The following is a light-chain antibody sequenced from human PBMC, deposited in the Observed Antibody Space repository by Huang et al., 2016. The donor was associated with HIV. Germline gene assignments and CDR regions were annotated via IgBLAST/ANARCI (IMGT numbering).Light chain of an antibody. CDR3: QQSYNSPQT. CDR2: GAS. CDR1: QSITTY. J-gene: IGKJ2*01. Sequence: DIQMTQSPSSLSASVGDRVTITCRASQSITTYLNWYHQRPGKAPKLLIYGASNFQNGVPSRFSGSGSGTHFTLNISSLQPEDSGTFYCQQSYNSPQTFGQGTKLEIK. V-gene: IGKV1-39*01.